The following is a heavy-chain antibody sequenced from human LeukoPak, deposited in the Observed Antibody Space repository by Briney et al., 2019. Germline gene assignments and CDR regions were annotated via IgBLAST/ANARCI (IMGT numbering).Heavy chain of an antibody. V-gene: IGHV3-23*01. CDR2: VSDSGGST. J-gene: IGHJ4*02. CDR1: GFTFSSYG. D-gene: IGHD3-22*01. Sequence: GGSLRLSCAASGFTFSSYGMSWVRQAPGKGLEWVSAVSDSGGSTYYADSVKGRFTISRDNSKNTLYLQMNSLRAEDTAVYYCAKDVGNYYDSSGYYSPLYYFDYWGQGTLVTVSS. CDR3: AKDVGNYYDSSGYYSPLYYFDY.